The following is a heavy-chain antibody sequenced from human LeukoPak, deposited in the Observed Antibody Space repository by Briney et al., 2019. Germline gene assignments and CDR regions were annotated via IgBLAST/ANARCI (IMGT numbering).Heavy chain of an antibody. CDR3: ASGMVRGVTYPLPFDY. CDR2: INPNSGGT. V-gene: IGHV1-2*02. CDR1: GYTFTGYY. D-gene: IGHD3-10*01. Sequence: GAPVKVSCKASGYTFTGYYMHWVRQAPGQGLEWMGWINPNSGGTNYAQKFQGRVTMTRDTSISTAYMELSRLRSDDTAVYYCASGMVRGVTYPLPFDYWGQGTLVTVSS. J-gene: IGHJ4*02.